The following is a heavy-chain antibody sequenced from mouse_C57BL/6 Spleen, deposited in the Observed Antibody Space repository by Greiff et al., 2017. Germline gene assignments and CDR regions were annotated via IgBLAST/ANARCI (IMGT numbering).Heavy chain of an antibody. CDR3: ASSLLRGSMDY. CDR2: IWTGGGT. CDR1: GFSLTSYA. J-gene: IGHJ4*01. V-gene: IGHV2-9-1*01. Sequence: VQRVESGPGLVAPSQCLSITCTVSGFSLTSYAISWVRQPPGKGLEWLGVIWTGGGTNYNSALKSRLSISKDNSKSKVFLKMNSLQTDDTARYYCASSLLRGSMDYWGQGTSVTVSS. D-gene: IGHD1-2*01.